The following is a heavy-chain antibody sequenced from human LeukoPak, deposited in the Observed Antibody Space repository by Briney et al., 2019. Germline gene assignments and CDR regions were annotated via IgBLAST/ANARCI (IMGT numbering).Heavy chain of an antibody. D-gene: IGHD1-26*01. Sequence: GGSLRLSCAASGFTFSSYWMHWVRQAPGKGLVWVSRINSDGSSTRYADSVKGRFTISRDNSKNTLYLQMNSLRAEDTAVYYCATSGSYSTGYFDYWGRGTLVTVSP. CDR2: INSDGSST. CDR3: ATSGSYSTGYFDY. CDR1: GFTFSSYW. V-gene: IGHV3-74*01. J-gene: IGHJ4*02.